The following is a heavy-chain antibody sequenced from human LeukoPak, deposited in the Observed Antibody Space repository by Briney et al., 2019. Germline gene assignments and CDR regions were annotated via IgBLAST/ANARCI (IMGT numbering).Heavy chain of an antibody. J-gene: IGHJ4*02. CDR1: GFTFSSYW. CDR3: ARIPAYYDILTGYHTSGPIDY. D-gene: IGHD3-9*01. CDR2: IKQDGSEK. V-gene: IGHV3-7*01. Sequence: GGSLRLSCAASGFTFSSYWMSWVRQAPGKGLEWVANIKQDGSEKYYVDSVKGRFTISRDNAKNSLYLQMNSLRAEDTAVYYCARIPAYYDILTGYHTSGPIDYWGQGTLVTVSS.